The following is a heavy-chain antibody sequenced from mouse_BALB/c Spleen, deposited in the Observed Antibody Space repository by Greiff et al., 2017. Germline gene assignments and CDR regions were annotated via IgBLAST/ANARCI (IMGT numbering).Heavy chain of an antibody. D-gene: IGHD1-1*01. CDR1: GFTFSSYG. Sequence: EVQLVESGGGLVQPGGSLKLSCAASGFTFSSYGMSWVRQTPDKRLELVATINSNGGSTYYPDSVKGRFTISRDNAKNTLYLQMSSLKSEDTAMYYCARGYYYGSRDYWYFDVWGAGTTVTVSS. CDR3: ARGYYYGSRDYWYFDV. J-gene: IGHJ1*01. V-gene: IGHV5-6-3*01. CDR2: INSNGGST.